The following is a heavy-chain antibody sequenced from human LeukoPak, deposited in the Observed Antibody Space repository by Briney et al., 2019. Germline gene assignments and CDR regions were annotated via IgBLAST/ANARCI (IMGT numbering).Heavy chain of an antibody. Sequence: PGGSLRLSCAASGFTFSNAWMSWVRQAPGKGLEWVSTISSGVSTYYADSVKGRFTISRDNSKNTLYLQLNSLRAEDTAVYCCARIFSSAWGELGYWGQGTLVTVSS. J-gene: IGHJ4*02. CDR1: GFTFSNAW. D-gene: IGHD6-19*01. V-gene: IGHV3-66*02. CDR3: ARIFSSAWGELGY. CDR2: ISSGVST.